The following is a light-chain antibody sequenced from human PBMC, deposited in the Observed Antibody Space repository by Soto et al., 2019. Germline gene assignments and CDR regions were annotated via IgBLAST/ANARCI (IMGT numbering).Light chain of an antibody. V-gene: IGLV1-47*02. CDR1: TSNVGSNL. J-gene: IGLJ1*01. Sequence: QSVLAQPPSASGTPGQRVTISCSGSTSNVGSNLASWYQQLPGSAPKLLIYNDYERPSGVPDRFSGSKSGTSASLGISGLRSEDEADYFCCSYADNYSYVFGTGTKVTVL. CDR2: NDY. CDR3: CSYADNYSYV.